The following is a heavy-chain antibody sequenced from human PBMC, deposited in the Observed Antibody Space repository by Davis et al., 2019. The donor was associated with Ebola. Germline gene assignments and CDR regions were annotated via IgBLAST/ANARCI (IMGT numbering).Heavy chain of an antibody. CDR3: ARFLGKVVQGGWNDY. CDR1: GFTFRSYW. CDR2: IKQDGSEK. D-gene: IGHD3-10*01. J-gene: IGHJ4*02. V-gene: IGHV3-7*01. Sequence: GESLKISCAASGFTFRSYWMSWVRQAPGKGLEWVANIKQDGSEKYYVDSVKGRFTISRDNAKNSLYLQMNSLRAEDTAVYYCARFLGKVVQGGWNDYWGQGTLVTVSS.